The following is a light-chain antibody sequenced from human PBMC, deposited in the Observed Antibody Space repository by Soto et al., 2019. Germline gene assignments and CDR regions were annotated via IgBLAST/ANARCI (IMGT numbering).Light chain of an antibody. V-gene: IGKV3-11*01. J-gene: IGKJ3*01. CDR3: QQRSSDWPPIFS. CDR1: QSVGTY. Sequence: EIVLTQSPTTLSLSPGERATLSCRASQSVGTYLAWYQQRPGQPPRLLIYDASERATGIPARFSAGGSGTDFTLTISSLEPEDFAVYYCQQRSSDWPPIFSFGPGTKVDV. CDR2: DAS.